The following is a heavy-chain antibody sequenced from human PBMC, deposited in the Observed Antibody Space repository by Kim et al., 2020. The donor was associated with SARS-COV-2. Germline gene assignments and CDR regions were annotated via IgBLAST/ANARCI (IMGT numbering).Heavy chain of an antibody. Sequence: SETLSLTCTVSGGSISSGGYYWSWIRQHPGKGLEWIGYIYYSGSTYYNPSLKSRVTISVDTSKNQFSLKLSSVTAADTAVYYCARRFRDGYKNFDYWGQGTLVTVSS. V-gene: IGHV4-31*03. CDR2: IYYSGST. J-gene: IGHJ4*02. CDR1: GGSISSGGYY. CDR3: ARRFRDGYKNFDY. D-gene: IGHD5-12*01.